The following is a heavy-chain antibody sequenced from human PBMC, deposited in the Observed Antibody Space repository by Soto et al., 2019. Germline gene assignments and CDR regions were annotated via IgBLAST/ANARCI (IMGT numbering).Heavy chain of an antibody. V-gene: IGHV4-59*01. Sequence: QVQLQESGPGLVKPSETLSLTCTVSGVSISSSYWSWIRQPPGKGLEWIGYIYNSGSTNYNPSLKSRITTAVDTSNNQVSLGLSSVAAADTAVYYCARDRAFCSGRSCSSPPDYCYMVVWGKGTTVTVS. CDR3: ARDRAFCSGRSCSSPPDYCYMVV. D-gene: IGHD2-15*01. CDR2: IYNSGST. CDR1: GVSISSSY. J-gene: IGHJ6*03.